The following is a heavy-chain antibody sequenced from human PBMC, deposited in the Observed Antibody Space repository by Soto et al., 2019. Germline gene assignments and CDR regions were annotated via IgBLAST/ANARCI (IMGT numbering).Heavy chain of an antibody. CDR3: ARVPSFYSSGCINWFDP. CDR2: ISSSGSTI. CDR1: GFTFSAYY. Sequence: GGSLRLSCAASGFTFSAYYMSWIRQAPGKGLEWVSYISSSGSTIYYADSVKGRFTISRDNAKSSLYLQMNSLRAEDTAVYYCARVPSFYSSGCINWFDPWGQGTLVTVSS. V-gene: IGHV3-11*01. J-gene: IGHJ5*02. D-gene: IGHD6-19*01.